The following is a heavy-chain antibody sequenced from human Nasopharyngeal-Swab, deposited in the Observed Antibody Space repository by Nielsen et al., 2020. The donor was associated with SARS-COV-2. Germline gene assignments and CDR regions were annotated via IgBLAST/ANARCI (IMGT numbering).Heavy chain of an antibody. J-gene: IGHJ4*02. CDR3: AKDVHGDYGGIDY. CDR2: ISYDGSNE. CDR1: EFTFSSSG. V-gene: IGHV3-30*18. D-gene: IGHD4-17*01. Sequence: SLKISCAASEFTFSSSGMDWVRQAPGKGLEWVAVISYDGSNEYYGDSVKGRFTISRDNSKNTLYLQMNSLRVDDTAVYYCAKDVHGDYGGIDYWGQGILVTVSS.